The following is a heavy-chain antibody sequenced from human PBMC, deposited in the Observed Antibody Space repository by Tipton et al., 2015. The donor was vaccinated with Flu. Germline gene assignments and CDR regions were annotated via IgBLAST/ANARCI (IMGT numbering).Heavy chain of an antibody. Sequence: SLRLSCAASGFTFSSYGMHWARHVTGKGLEWVSGIASSGDTYYAGSVKGRFTISRENGKNSLYLQMNSLRAGDTAVYYCARGPLPDSNWYNGLDVWGQGTTVTVFS. CDR2: IASSGDT. V-gene: IGHV3-13*01. CDR1: GFTFSSYG. CDR3: ARGPLPDSNWYNGLDV. J-gene: IGHJ6*02. D-gene: IGHD6-13*01.